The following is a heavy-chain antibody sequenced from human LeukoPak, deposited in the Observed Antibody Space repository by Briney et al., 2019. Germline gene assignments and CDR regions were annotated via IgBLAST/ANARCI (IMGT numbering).Heavy chain of an antibody. CDR1: GDSISSINW. D-gene: IGHD4-17*01. CDR2: IHHSGKT. CDR3: ARDAVTTVAVYYFDY. Sequence: IPSETLSLTCAVSGDSISSINWWTWVRLSPEKGLEWIGEIHHSGKTNYNPSLKSRVTMSVDTSKNQFSLKLSSVTAADTAVYYCARDAVTTVAVYYFDYWGQGTLVTVSS. J-gene: IGHJ4*02. V-gene: IGHV4-4*02.